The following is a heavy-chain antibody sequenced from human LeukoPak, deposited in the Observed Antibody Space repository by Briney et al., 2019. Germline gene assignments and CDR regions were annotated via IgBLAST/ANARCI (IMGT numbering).Heavy chain of an antibody. D-gene: IGHD1-26*01. J-gene: IGHJ4*02. Sequence: GGSLRFSCAASGFTFSSYEMNWVRQSPGKGLEWVSYISGSGSSKYYADSVKGRFTISRDNAKNSLYLQMNSLRAEDTAVYYCARGEVGVGSTLFDYWGQGTLVTVSS. CDR1: GFTFSSYE. CDR3: ARGEVGVGSTLFDY. V-gene: IGHV3-48*03. CDR2: ISGSGSSK.